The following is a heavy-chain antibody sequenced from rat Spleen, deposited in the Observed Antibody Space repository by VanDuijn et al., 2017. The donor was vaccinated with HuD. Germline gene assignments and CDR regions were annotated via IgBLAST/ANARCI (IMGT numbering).Heavy chain of an antibody. CDR2: IRNDGGST. V-gene: IGHV5-31*01. CDR1: GFTFNKYW. J-gene: IGHJ3*01. CDR3: ARIDYYLYVLDA. D-gene: IGHD1-1*01. Sequence: EVQLVESGGGLVQPGRSLKLSCVASGFTFNKYWMTWIRQAPRKGLEWVASIRNDGGSTYYRDSVKGRFTISRDNAKSTLYLQMDSLRSEDTATYYCARIDYYLYVLDAWGQGTLVTVSS.